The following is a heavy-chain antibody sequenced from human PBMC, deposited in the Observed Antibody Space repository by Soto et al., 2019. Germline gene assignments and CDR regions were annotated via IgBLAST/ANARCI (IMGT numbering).Heavy chain of an antibody. CDR2: IYWSGDE. CDR3: ARGLATLPVFAFDI. CDR1: GFSLSTSGVG. J-gene: IGHJ3*02. D-gene: IGHD6-6*01. V-gene: IGHV2-5*01. Sequence: QSGPTLVNPTQTLTLTCSFSGFSLSTSGVGVGWIRQSPGKALEWLALIYWSGDEHYRPSLKNRLSIFRDTSKNHVVLIMTDMDPVDTATYYCARGLATLPVFAFDIWGQGTMVTVSS.